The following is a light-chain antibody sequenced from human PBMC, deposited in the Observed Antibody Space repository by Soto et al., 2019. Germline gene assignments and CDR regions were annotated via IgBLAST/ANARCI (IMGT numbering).Light chain of an antibody. CDR2: SNN. CDR1: SSNIGSNT. J-gene: IGLJ2*01. V-gene: IGLV1-44*01. CDR3: AAWNDSPKGVV. Sequence: QSVLTQPPSASGTPGQTVTISCSGGSSNIGSNTVNWYQQVPGAAPKLVIYSNNHRLSGVPDLFSGSKSGTSASLAISGLQSEDEADYFCAAWNDSPKGVVFGGGTKLTVL.